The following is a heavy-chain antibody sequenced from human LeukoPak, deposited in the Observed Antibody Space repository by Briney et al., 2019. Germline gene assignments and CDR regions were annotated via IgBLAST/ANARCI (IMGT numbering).Heavy chain of an antibody. V-gene: IGHV1-18*01. D-gene: IGHD3-9*01. J-gene: IGHJ4*02. Sequence: ASVKVSCKASGGTFSSYAISWVRQAPGQGLEWMGWISAYNGNTNYAQKLQGRVTMTTDTSTSTAYMELRSLRSGDTAVYYCVLHDILTGYYAYFDYWGQGTLVTVSS. CDR3: VLHDILTGYYAYFDY. CDR2: ISAYNGNT. CDR1: GGTFSSYA.